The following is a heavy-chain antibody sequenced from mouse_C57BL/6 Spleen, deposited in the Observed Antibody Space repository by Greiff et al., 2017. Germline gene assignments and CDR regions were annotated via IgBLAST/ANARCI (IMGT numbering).Heavy chain of an antibody. CDR3: ARWVVADWYFVV. Sequence: QVQLQQSGPELVKPGASVKISCKASGYAFSSSWMNWVKQRPGKGLEWIGRIDPGDGDTNYNGKFKGKATLTADKSSSTAYVQLSSLTSEDSAVSFCARWVVADWYFVVWGTGATVTVSS. D-gene: IGHD1-1*01. CDR1: GYAFSSSW. V-gene: IGHV1-82*01. J-gene: IGHJ1*03. CDR2: IDPGDGDT.